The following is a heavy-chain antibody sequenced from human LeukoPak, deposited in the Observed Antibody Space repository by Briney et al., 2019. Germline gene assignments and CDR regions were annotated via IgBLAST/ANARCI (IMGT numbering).Heavy chain of an antibody. CDR2: IKQDGGQI. J-gene: IGHJ4*02. Sequence: GGSLRLSCAASEFTFSSYWMSWVRQAPGKGLEWVANIKQDGGQIYYLESVKGRFTVSRDNAKNSLYLQMNSLRAEDTAVYYCARGSYYGPDYWGQGSLVTVSS. CDR1: EFTFSSYW. CDR3: ARGSYYGPDY. D-gene: IGHD3-10*01. V-gene: IGHV3-7*01.